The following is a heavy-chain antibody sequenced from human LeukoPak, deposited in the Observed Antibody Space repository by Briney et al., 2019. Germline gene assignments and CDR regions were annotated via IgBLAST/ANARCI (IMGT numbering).Heavy chain of an antibody. V-gene: IGHV3-48*01. CDR2: ISSSSSTI. J-gene: IGHJ6*03. CDR3: ARVADGDFYYYYYYMDV. Sequence: HAGGSLRLSCAASGFTFSSYSMNWVRQAPGKGLEWVSYISSSSSTIYYADSVKGRFTISRDNAKNSLYLQMNSLRAEDTAVYYCARVADGDFYYYYYYMDVWGKGTTVTVSS. CDR1: GFTFSSYS. D-gene: IGHD4-17*01.